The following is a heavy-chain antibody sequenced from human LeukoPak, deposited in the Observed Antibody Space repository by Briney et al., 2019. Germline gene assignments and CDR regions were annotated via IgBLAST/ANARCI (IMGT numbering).Heavy chain of an antibody. Sequence: GRSLRLSCAASGFTFSSYGMHWVRQAPGKGLEWVAVISYDGSNKYYADSVEGRFTISRDNSKNTLYLQMNSLRAEDTAVYYCAKEVAASYYYYYGMDVWGQGTTVTVSS. CDR1: GFTFSSYG. V-gene: IGHV3-30*18. J-gene: IGHJ6*02. CDR3: AKEVAASYYYYYGMDV. D-gene: IGHD2-15*01. CDR2: ISYDGSNK.